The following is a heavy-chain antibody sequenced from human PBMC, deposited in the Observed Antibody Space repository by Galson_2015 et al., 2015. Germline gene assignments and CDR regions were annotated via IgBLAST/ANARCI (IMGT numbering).Heavy chain of an antibody. Sequence: SVKVSCKASGFTFTSSAVQWVRQARGQRLEWIGWIVVGSGNTNYAQKFQERVTITRDMSTSTAYMELSSLRSEDAAVYCCAAAPSITMIVGAGDMIAAFDIWGQGTMVTVSS. CDR3: AAAPSITMIVGAGDMIAAFDI. J-gene: IGHJ3*02. D-gene: IGHD3-22*01. V-gene: IGHV1-58*01. CDR2: IVVGSGNT. CDR1: GFTFTSSA.